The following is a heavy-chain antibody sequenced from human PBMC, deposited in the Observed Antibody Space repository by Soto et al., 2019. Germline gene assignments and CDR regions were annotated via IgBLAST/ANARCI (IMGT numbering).Heavy chain of an antibody. D-gene: IGHD3-22*01. CDR1: GGSISSYY. J-gene: IGHJ5*02. V-gene: IGHV4-59*01. Sequence: PSETLSLTCTVSGGSISSYYWSWIRQPPGKGLEWIGYIYYSGSTNYNPSLKSRVTISVDTSKNQFSLKLSSVTAADTAVYYCVRDGSHCATMSCPGAWFDPWGQGILVTVSS. CDR2: IYYSGST. CDR3: VRDGSHCATMSCPGAWFDP.